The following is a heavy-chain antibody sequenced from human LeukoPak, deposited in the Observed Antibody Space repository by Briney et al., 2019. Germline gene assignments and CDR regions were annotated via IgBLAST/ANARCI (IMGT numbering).Heavy chain of an antibody. J-gene: IGHJ5*02. CDR1: GYTFTSYY. CDR2: INPSGGST. Sequence: ASVKVSCKASGYTFTSYYMHWVRQAPGQGLEWMGIINPSGGSTSYAQKFQGRVTMTRDMSTSTDYMELSSLRSEDTAVYYCARDNSVEDTAWWFDPWGQGTLITVSS. CDR3: ARDNSVEDTAWWFDP. D-gene: IGHD4-23*01. V-gene: IGHV1-46*01.